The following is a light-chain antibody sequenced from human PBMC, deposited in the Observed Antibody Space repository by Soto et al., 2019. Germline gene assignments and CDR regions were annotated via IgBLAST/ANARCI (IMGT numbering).Light chain of an antibody. CDR3: QQANDFPPA. CDR1: QDISIW. Sequence: DIQMTQSPSSVSASAGDRVTITCRASQDISIWLAWYQQKPGQAPKLLIYAASTLQSGIPARFSGSGSGAEFTLTISSLQPEDFATYYCQQANDFPPAFGGGTKVEIK. J-gene: IGKJ4*01. V-gene: IGKV1-12*01. CDR2: AAS.